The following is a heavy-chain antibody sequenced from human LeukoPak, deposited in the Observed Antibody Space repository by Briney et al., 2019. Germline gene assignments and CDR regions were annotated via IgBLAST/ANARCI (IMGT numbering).Heavy chain of an antibody. CDR2: MNPNSGNT. Sequence: ASVKVSCKASGYTFTSYDINWVRQATGQGLEWMGWMNPNSGNTGYAQKFQGRVTMTRNTSISTAYMELSSLRSDDTAVYYCARDLSPLGRYYYGMDVWGQGTTVTVSS. CDR1: GYTFTSYD. J-gene: IGHJ6*02. CDR3: ARDLSPLGRYYYGMDV. V-gene: IGHV1-8*01.